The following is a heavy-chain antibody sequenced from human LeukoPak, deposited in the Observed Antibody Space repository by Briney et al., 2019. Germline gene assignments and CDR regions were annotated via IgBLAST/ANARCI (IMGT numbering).Heavy chain of an antibody. CDR3: AKDRRYSSTWYNFDY. J-gene: IGHJ4*02. CDR2: IKSDGSST. V-gene: IGHV3-74*01. Sequence: GGSLRLSCAASGFTFSSHWMHWVRQAPGKGLVWVSRIKSDGSSTSYADSVKGRFTISRDNAKNTLYLQMNSLRGEDTAVYYCAKDRRYSSTWYNFDYWGQGTLVTVSS. D-gene: IGHD6-13*01. CDR1: GFTFSSHW.